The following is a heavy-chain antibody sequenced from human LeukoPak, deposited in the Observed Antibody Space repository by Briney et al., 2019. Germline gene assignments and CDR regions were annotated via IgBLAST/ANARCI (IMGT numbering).Heavy chain of an antibody. D-gene: IGHD6-19*01. CDR1: GGSISSGGYY. CDR3: ARGRVAGFDP. CDR2: IYHSGST. V-gene: IGHV4-30-2*01. Sequence: SQTLSLTCTVSGGSISSGGYYWSWIRQPPGKGLEWIGYIYHSGSTYYNPSLKSRVTISIDRSTNQFSLKLSSVTAADTAVYYCARGRVAGFDPWGQGTLVTVSS. J-gene: IGHJ5*02.